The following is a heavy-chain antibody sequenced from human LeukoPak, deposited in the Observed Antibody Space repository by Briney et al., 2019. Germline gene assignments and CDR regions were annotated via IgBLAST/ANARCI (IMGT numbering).Heavy chain of an antibody. Sequence: GSLTLTCAAYGFSISGYCMHWVRQAAGEGLVWVSRMNSGGTTINYADSVKGRITISRDNVDNMLHLQMSSLRVEDTAVYYCIREVQVRASASLGLWGQGTLVTVSS. J-gene: IGHJ4*01. CDR2: MNSGGTTI. V-gene: IGHV3-74*01. D-gene: IGHD3-16*01. CDR1: GFSISGYC. CDR3: IREVQVRASASLGL.